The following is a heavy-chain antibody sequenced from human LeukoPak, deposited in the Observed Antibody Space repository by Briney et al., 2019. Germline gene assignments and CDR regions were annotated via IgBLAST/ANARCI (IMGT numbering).Heavy chain of an antibody. CDR2: INQDESEK. Sequence: GESLKISCAASGFTFSDYWMNWVRQPPGKGLEWVANINQDESEKYYVDSVKGRFTISRDNGQNSLYLQMNSLRGEDTAVYYCARGRYGDYAWGQGTLVTVSS. CDR3: ARGRYGDYA. J-gene: IGHJ5*02. D-gene: IGHD4-17*01. V-gene: IGHV3-7*01. CDR1: GFTFSDYW.